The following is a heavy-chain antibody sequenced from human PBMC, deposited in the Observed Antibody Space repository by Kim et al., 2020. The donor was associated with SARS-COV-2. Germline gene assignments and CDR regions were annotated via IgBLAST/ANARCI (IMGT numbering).Heavy chain of an antibody. V-gene: IGHV4-34*01. D-gene: IGHD6-19*01. CDR3: ARATSIAVAGTFDY. CDR2: INHSGST. Sequence: SETLSLTCAVYGGSFSGYYWSWIRQPPGKGLEWIGEINHSGSTNYNPSLKSRVTISVDTSKNQFSLKLSSVTAADTAVYYCARATSIAVAGTFDYWGQGT. J-gene: IGHJ4*02. CDR1: GGSFSGYY.